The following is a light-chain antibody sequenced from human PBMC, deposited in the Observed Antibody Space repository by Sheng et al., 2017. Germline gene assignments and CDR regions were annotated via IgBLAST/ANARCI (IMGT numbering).Light chain of an antibody. Sequence: DIQMSQSPSSLSASVGDRVTITCRASQNINKYLNWYQQKPGNAPKLLIYSASTLKSGVPVRFSGSGSETDYTLTISGLQPEDFATYFCQQSYSSPPLTFGGGTKVEIK. CDR2: SAS. CDR3: QQSYSSPPLT. V-gene: IGKV1-39*01. CDR1: QNINKY. J-gene: IGKJ4*01.